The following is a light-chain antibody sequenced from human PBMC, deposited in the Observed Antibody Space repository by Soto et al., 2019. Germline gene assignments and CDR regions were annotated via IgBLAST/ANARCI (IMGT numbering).Light chain of an antibody. CDR3: QQYDSTSST. V-gene: IGKV4-1*01. CDR1: QSVLYSSNNKNY. CDR2: WAS. Sequence: DIVMTQSPDSLAVSLGERATINCKSSQSVLYSSNNKNYLAWYQQKPGQPPKLLIHWASTRESGVPDRFSGSGSGTDFSLTISSLQAEDVAVYYCQQYDSTSSTFGHGTKLDIK. J-gene: IGKJ2*01.